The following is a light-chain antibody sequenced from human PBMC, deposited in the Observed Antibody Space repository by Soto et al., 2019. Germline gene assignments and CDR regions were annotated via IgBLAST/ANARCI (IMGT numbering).Light chain of an antibody. V-gene: IGLV2-8*01. CDR1: SRDIGGYNY. Sequence: QSVLTQPPSASGSPGQSVTISCTGTSRDIGGYNYVSWYQQYPGKAPKLLIYEVNERPSGVPDRFSGSKSGNTASLTVSGLQAEDEADYYCSSFAGSNNFPYVFGTGTKVTVL. J-gene: IGLJ1*01. CDR2: EVN. CDR3: SSFAGSNNFPYV.